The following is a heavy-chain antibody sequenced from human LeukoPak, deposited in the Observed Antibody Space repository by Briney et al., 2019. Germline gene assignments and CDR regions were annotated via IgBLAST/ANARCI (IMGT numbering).Heavy chain of an antibody. CDR3: ARGHYDFWSGYQYYFDY. V-gene: IGHV4-34*01. J-gene: IGHJ4*02. Sequence: SETLSLTCDVSGGPFRAFYWSWIRQPPGKGLEWIGEVNHSGGTNYSPSLKSRVTISVDTSKNQFSLKLSSVTAADTAVYYCARGHYDFWSGYQYYFDYWGQGTLVTVSS. CDR1: GGPFRAFY. D-gene: IGHD3-3*01. CDR2: VNHSGGT.